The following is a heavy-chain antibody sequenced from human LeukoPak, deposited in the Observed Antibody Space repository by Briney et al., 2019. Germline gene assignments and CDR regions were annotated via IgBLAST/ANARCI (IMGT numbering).Heavy chain of an antibody. CDR2: VSSSSSDT. CDR3: ARAEGMAAILGSFDY. CDR1: GFTFIDYY. D-gene: IGHD5-24*01. J-gene: IGHJ4*02. V-gene: IGHV3-11*06. Sequence: GGSLRLSCAASGFTFIDYYMSWIRQAPGKXLEWVSYVSSSSSDTKNADSVKGRFTISRDNAKNSLYLQMNSLRAEDTAVYYCARAEGMAAILGSFDYWGQGTLVTVSS.